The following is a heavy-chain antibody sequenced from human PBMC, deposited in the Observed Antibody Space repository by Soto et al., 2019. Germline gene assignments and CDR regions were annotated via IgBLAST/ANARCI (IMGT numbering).Heavy chain of an antibody. V-gene: IGHV3-23*01. Sequence: GGSLRLSCAASGFTFNNYAMNWVRQAPGKGLEWVATISGTGGSTYYADSVKGRFTISRDNSKNTLYLQMISLRVEDTAVYYCAKLAWGARGCNSSLGCYFDYWGQGALVTVSS. CDR2: ISGTGGST. CDR3: AKLAWGARGCNSSLGCYFDY. J-gene: IGHJ4*02. CDR1: GFTFNNYA. D-gene: IGHD2-15*01.